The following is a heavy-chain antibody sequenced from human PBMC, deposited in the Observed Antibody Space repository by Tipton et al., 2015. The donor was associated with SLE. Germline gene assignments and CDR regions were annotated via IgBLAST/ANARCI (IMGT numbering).Heavy chain of an antibody. CDR3: ARLVGATTGASFDY. D-gene: IGHD1-26*01. J-gene: IGHJ4*02. CDR1: GGTFSSYA. V-gene: IGHV1-69*01. CDR2: VIPIFGTA. Sequence: QLVQSGAEVKKPGSSVKVSCKASGGTFSSYAISWVRQAPGQGLEWMGGVIPIFGTANYAQKFQGRVTITADESTSTAYMELSSLRSEDAAVYYCARLVGATTGASFDYWGQGTLVTVSS.